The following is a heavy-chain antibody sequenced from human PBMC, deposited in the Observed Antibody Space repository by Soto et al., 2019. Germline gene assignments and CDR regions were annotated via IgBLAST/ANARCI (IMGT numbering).Heavy chain of an antibody. CDR2: IRNPGYGGTT. CDR3: VRGSFGYYGP. D-gene: IGHD3-22*01. CDR1: GFSFGDYA. J-gene: IGHJ5*02. V-gene: IGHV3-49*04. Sequence: GGSLRLSCTTSGFSFGDYAMTWVRQAPGKGLEWVGFIRNPGYGGTTEYATSVKGRFITSRDDSMSSAYLQLNSLKVDDSAVYYCVRGSFGYYGPWGQGTLVTVSS.